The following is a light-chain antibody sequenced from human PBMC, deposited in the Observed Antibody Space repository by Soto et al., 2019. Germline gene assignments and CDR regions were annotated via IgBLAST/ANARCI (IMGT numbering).Light chain of an antibody. CDR2: HNN. J-gene: IGLJ2*01. Sequence: QSVLTQPPSASGTPGQRVTISCSGSSSNVGSNTVDWYQQLPGTAPKLLIYHNNQRPSGDPDRLSGSKSGTSASLAISGLQSEDEADYYCAAWDDSRNAVVFGGGTKLTVL. CDR3: AAWDDSRNAVV. V-gene: IGLV1-44*01. CDR1: SSNVGSNT.